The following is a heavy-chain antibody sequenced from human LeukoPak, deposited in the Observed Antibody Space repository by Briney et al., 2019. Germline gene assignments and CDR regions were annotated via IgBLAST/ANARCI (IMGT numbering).Heavy chain of an antibody. V-gene: IGHV4-59*01. CDR3: ARGVAARRNYYYGMDV. Sequence: SETLSLTCTVSGGSISSFYWTWIRQPPGKGLEWIGYIYYSGNTDYNPSLKSRVTISVDTSKNQFSLKLSSVTAADTAVYYCARGVAARRNYYYGMDVWGQGTTVTVSS. J-gene: IGHJ6*02. CDR1: GGSISSFY. D-gene: IGHD6-6*01. CDR2: IYYSGNT.